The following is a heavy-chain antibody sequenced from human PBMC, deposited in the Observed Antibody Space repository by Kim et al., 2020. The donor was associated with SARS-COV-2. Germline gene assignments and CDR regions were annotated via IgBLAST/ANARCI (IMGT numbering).Heavy chain of an antibody. CDR2: ISGSGGST. Sequence: GGSLRLSCAASGFTFSSYAMSWVRQAPGKGLEWVSAISGSGGSTYYADSVKGRFTISRDNSKNTLYLQMNSLRAEDTAVYYCAKFENVWGSYRYPSSQYYFDYWGQGTLVTVSS. D-gene: IGHD3-16*02. J-gene: IGHJ4*02. CDR3: AKFENVWGSYRYPSSQYYFDY. CDR1: GFTFSSYA. V-gene: IGHV3-23*01.